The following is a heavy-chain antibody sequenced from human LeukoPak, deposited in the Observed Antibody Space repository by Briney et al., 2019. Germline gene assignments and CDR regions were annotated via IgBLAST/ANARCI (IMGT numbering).Heavy chain of an antibody. D-gene: IGHD3-10*01. CDR3: ARNPPNYSGLGLVFDY. V-gene: IGHV2-5*02. CDR2: IYWDDDK. J-gene: IGHJ4*02. Sequence: SGPTLVKPTQTLTLTCTFSGFSLTTSGVGVGWIRQPPGKALEWLALIYWDDDKRYSPSLKSRLTITKDTSKNQVVLTMTSMDPVDTSTYYCARNPPNYSGLGLVFDYWGQGTLVTVSS. CDR1: GFSLTTSGVG.